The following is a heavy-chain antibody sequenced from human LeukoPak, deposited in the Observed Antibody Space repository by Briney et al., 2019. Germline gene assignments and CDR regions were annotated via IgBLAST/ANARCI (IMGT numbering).Heavy chain of an antibody. Sequence: SGGSLRLSCAASGFTFRNYAMSWVRQAPGKGLEWVSAISGSGTTTHYADSVKGRFTVSRDNSKNTVFLQMHSLGAEDTAVYYCSKGETDIGTLTHVYWGPGTLVTVSS. CDR2: ISGSGTTT. CDR3: SKGETDIGTLTHVY. D-gene: IGHD1-7*01. V-gene: IGHV3-23*01. J-gene: IGHJ4*02. CDR1: GFTFRNYA.